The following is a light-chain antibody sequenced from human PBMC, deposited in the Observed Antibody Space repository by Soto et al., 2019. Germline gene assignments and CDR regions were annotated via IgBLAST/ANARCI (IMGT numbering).Light chain of an antibody. CDR1: QSVGSSY. CDR3: QQYGGSPGT. Sequence: ESVLTQSPGTLSLSRGERATLSCRASQSVGSSYLAWYQQKPGQAPRLLIFGASSRAAGIPDRFSGSGSGTDFTLTISRLDPEDFAVYYCQQYGGSPGTFGQGTKVEIK. J-gene: IGKJ1*01. CDR2: GAS. V-gene: IGKV3-20*01.